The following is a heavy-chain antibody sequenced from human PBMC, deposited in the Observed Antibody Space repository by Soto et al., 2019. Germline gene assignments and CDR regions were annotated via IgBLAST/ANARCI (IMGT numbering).Heavy chain of an antibody. V-gene: IGHV4-61*01. D-gene: IGHD2-21*01. CDR2: IYYSGST. Sequence: SETLSLTCTVSGGSVSSGSYYWSWIRQPPGKGLEWIGYIYYSGSTNYNPSLKSRVTISVDTSKNQFSLKLSSVTAAGTAVYYCARAGPVVSDAFDIWGQGTMVTVSS. CDR3: ARAGPVVSDAFDI. J-gene: IGHJ3*02. CDR1: GGSVSSGSYY.